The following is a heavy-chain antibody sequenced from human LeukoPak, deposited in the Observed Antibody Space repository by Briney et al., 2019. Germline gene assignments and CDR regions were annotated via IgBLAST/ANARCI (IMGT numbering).Heavy chain of an antibody. CDR2: ISGSGGST. CDR1: GFTFSSYA. D-gene: IGHD3-9*01. V-gene: IGHV3-23*01. Sequence: PGGSLRLSCAASGFTFSSYAMSWVRQAPGKGLEWVSAISGSGGSTYYADSVKGRFTISRDNSKNTLYLQMNSLRAEDTAVYYCAKVFGDLYYDSLTGRTPLTCYFDYWGQGTLVTVSS. J-gene: IGHJ4*02. CDR3: AKVFGDLYYDSLTGRTPLTCYFDY.